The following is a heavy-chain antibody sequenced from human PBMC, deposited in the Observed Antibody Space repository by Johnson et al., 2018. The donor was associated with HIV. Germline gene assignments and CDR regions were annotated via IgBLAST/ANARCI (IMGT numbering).Heavy chain of an antibody. J-gene: IGHJ3*02. D-gene: IGHD6-19*01. CDR3: ARGKDMAGTGAFDI. V-gene: IGHV3-30*04. CDR2: ISYDGRNK. Sequence: QVQLVESGGGVVQPGRSLRLSCAASGFTFSSYAMHWVRQAPGKGLEWAAVISYDGRNKYYADYVKGRFTISRDNSKTTLYLQMNSLRAGDTAVYFCARGKDMAGTGAFDIWGQGTMVTVSS. CDR1: GFTFSSYA.